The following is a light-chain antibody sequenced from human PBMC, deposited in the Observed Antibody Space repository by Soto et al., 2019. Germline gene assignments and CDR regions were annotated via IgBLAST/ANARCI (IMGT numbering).Light chain of an antibody. CDR1: QSISTW. J-gene: IGKJ1*01. CDR3: QQYSTYPWT. CDR2: DAS. Sequence: DIQLTQSPSTLSASVGDRVSITCRASQSISTWLAWYQQKPGKAPKLLIFDASSLESRVSSRFSGRGSGTQFTLTISSLPPDDCATYYCQQYSTYPWTFGQGAKVEFK. V-gene: IGKV1-5*01.